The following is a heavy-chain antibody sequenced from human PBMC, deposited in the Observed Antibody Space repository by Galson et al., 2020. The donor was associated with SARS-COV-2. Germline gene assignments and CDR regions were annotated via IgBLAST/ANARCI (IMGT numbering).Heavy chain of an antibody. J-gene: IGHJ4*02. CDR1: GGSISNDY. D-gene: IGHD2-2*02. Sequence: SETLSLTCSVSGGSISNDYWSWIRQSPAKGLEWIGFFHYDGSTNYNPSLKSRVTISVDSSKNQFSLQRTSVTAADTAVYYCARYTTSSVAFDSWGQGTLVTVSS. CDR3: ARYTTSSVAFDS. CDR2: FHYDGST. V-gene: IGHV4-59*08.